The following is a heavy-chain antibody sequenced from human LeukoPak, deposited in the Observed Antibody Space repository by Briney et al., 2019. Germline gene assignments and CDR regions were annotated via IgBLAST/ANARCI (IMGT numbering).Heavy chain of an antibody. CDR3: ARAPSTYYYDSSGYDGPGD. V-gene: IGHV3-30-3*01. CDR2: ISYDGSNK. CDR1: GFTFSSYA. D-gene: IGHD3-22*01. J-gene: IGHJ4*02. Sequence: LPGGSLRLSCAASGFTFSSYAMHWVRQAPGKGLEWVAVISYDGSNKYYADSVKGRFTISRDNSKNTLYLQMNSLRAEDTAVYYCARAPSTYYYDSSGYDGPGDWGQGTLVTASS.